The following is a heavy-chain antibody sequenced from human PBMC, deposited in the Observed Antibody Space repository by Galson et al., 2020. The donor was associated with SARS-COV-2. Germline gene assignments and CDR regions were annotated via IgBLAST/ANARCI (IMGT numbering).Heavy chain of an antibody. J-gene: IGHJ6*02. Sequence: ASVKVSCKASGYMFTRYYMHWVRQAPGQEHEWMGMSKPSDGSSRYVQKFQGRVTMTRDTSTTTVYMEMRRLRYEDTAVYYCVAAADVWGQGTTVTVSS. V-gene: IGHV1-46*01. CDR1: GYMFTRYY. CDR3: VAAADV. CDR2: SKPSDGSS.